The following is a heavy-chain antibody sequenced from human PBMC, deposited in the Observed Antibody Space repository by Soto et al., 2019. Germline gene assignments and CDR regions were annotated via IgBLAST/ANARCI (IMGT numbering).Heavy chain of an antibody. Sequence: QVQLVQSGAEVKKPGSSVKVSCKASGGTFSSYAISWVRQAPGQGLEWMGGIIPIFGTANYAQKFQGRVTITADESTSTAYMGLSSLRSEDTAVYYCARSSYCSGGSCPYYYYYGMDVWGQGTTVTVSS. D-gene: IGHD2-15*01. CDR3: ARSSYCSGGSCPYYYYYGMDV. V-gene: IGHV1-69*12. J-gene: IGHJ6*02. CDR1: GGTFSSYA. CDR2: IIPIFGTA.